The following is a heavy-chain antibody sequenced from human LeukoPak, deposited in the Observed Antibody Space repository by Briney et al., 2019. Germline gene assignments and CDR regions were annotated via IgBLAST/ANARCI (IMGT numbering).Heavy chain of an antibody. CDR3: AKGTSAGGYSVYDY. D-gene: IGHD2-15*01. Sequence: GGSLRLSCAASGFTFSSYALNWVRQAPGKGLGWVSVISDSGGSTYYAGSVKGRFTISRDNSKNTLYLQMNSLRVEDTAVYYCAKGTSAGGYSVYDYWGQGILVTVSS. V-gene: IGHV3-23*01. J-gene: IGHJ4*02. CDR1: GFTFSSYA. CDR2: ISDSGGST.